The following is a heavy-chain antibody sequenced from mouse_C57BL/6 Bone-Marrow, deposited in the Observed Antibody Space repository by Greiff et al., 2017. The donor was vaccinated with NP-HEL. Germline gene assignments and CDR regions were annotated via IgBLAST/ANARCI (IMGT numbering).Heavy chain of an antibody. CDR1: GYTFTSYG. V-gene: IGHV1-81*01. CDR2: IYPRSGNT. CDR3: ASSYDYDGDY. D-gene: IGHD2-4*01. Sequence: VNLVESGAELARPGASVKLSCKASGYTFTSYGISWVKQRTGQGLEWIGEIYPRSGNTYYNEKFKGKATLTADKSSSTAYMELRSLTSEDSAVYFCASSYDYDGDYWGQGTTLTVSS. J-gene: IGHJ2*01.